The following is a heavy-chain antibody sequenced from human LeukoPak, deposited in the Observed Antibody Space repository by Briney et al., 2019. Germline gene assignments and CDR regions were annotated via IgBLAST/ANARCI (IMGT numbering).Heavy chain of an antibody. CDR1: GGSNSSYY. J-gene: IGHJ5*02. V-gene: IGHV4-59*01. CDR2: IYYSGST. Sequence: PSETLSLTCTVSGGSNSSYYWSWIRQPPGKGLEWIGYIYYSGSTNYNPSLKSRVTISVDTSKNQFSLKLSSVTAADTAVYYCARAGGGYDLRSAVNWFDPWGQGTLVTVSS. D-gene: IGHD5-12*01. CDR3: ARAGGGYDLRSAVNWFDP.